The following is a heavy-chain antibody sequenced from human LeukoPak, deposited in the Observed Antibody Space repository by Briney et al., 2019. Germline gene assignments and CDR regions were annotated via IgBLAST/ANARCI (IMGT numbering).Heavy chain of an antibody. CDR3: ARGHYDILTGHYYHGMDV. V-gene: IGHV1-69*06. CDR2: IIPIFGTA. D-gene: IGHD3-9*01. Sequence: GSSVKVSCKASGGTFSSYAISWVRQAPGQGLEWMGGIIPIFGTANYAQKFQGRVTITADKSTSTAYMELSSLRSEDTAVYYCARGHYDILTGHYYHGMDVWGKGTTVTVSS. CDR1: GGTFSSYA. J-gene: IGHJ6*04.